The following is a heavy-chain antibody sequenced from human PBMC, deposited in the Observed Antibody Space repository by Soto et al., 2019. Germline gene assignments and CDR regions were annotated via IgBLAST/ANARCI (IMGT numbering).Heavy chain of an antibody. D-gene: IGHD5-12*01. CDR2: ISYDGSNK. V-gene: IGHV3-30-3*01. CDR1: GFTFSSYA. J-gene: IGHJ4*02. Sequence: QVKLVESGEGLVQPGRSLRLSCAASGFTFSSYAMHGVGRAQGKGLEWGAVISYDGSNKYYADSVKGRFTISRDNSKNTLYLQMNSLRAEDTAVYYCARDLGIVATNVDYWGQGTLVTVSS. CDR3: ARDLGIVATNVDY.